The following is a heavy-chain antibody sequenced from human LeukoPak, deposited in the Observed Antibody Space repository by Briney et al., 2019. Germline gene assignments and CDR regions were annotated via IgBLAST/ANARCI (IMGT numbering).Heavy chain of an antibody. CDR1: GYSFTSYW. V-gene: IGHV5-51*01. CDR3: AITGPLYGGTEWFDP. J-gene: IGHJ5*02. Sequence: GESLKISCKGSGYSFTSYWIGWVRQMPGKGLEWMGIIYPGDSDTRYSPSFQGQVTISADKSISTAYLQWSSLRASDTAMYYCAITGPLYGGTEWFDPWGQGTLVTVSS. CDR2: IYPGDSDT. D-gene: IGHD4-23*01.